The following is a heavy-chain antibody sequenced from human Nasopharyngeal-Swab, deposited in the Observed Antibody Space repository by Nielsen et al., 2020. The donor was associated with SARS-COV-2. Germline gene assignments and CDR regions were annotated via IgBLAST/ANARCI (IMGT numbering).Heavy chain of an antibody. V-gene: IGHV3-23*01. Sequence: GESLKISCAASGFAYNNYATNWVCQAPGKGLEWVSVISGSGDTTYYADSVKGRFTISRDNSKNTLYLQMNSLTAEDTAVYFCAKGRNRIMVTGTLFDYWGQGTMVTVSS. CDR1: GFAYNNYA. CDR3: AKGRNRIMVTGTLFDY. D-gene: IGHD2-21*02. J-gene: IGHJ4*02. CDR2: ISGSGDTT.